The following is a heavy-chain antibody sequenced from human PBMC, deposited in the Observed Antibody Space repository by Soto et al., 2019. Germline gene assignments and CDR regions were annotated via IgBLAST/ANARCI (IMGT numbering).Heavy chain of an antibody. V-gene: IGHV3-21*01. Sequence: GGSLRLSCAASGFTFSSYSMNWVRQAPGKGLEWVASISAGGRSIYYADSLKGRSTVSRDNAKSSLYLQMNSLRAEDTAVYYCARSTPGNPFDIWGQGTMVTVSS. CDR2: ISAGGRSI. CDR3: ARSTPGNPFDI. J-gene: IGHJ3*02. D-gene: IGHD3-10*01. CDR1: GFTFSSYS.